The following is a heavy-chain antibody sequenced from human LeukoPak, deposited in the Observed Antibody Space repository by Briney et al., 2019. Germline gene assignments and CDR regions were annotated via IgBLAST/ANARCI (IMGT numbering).Heavy chain of an antibody. J-gene: IGHJ4*02. D-gene: IGHD3-10*01. V-gene: IGHV3-48*03. CDR2: ISSSGSTI. Sequence: GGSLRLSCAASGFTFSSYEMNWVRQAPGKGLEWVSYISSSGSTIYYADSVKGRFTISRDNAKNSLYLQMNSLRAEDTAVYYCARGFGGVRFDYWGQGTLVTVSS. CDR1: GFTFSSYE. CDR3: ARGFGGVRFDY.